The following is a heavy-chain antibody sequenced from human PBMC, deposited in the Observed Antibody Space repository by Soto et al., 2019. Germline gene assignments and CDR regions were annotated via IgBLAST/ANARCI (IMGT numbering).Heavy chain of an antibody. CDR3: ARKKLGYCSGRSCYFQY. D-gene: IGHD2-15*01. J-gene: IGHJ4*02. CDR1: GYTFTSYY. CDR2: INPSGGST. V-gene: IGHV1-46*01. Sequence: ASVKVSCKASGYTFTSYYMHWVRQAPGQGLEWMGIINPSGGSTSYAQKFQGRVTMTRDTSTSTVYMELSSLRSEDTAVYYCARKKLGYCSGRSCYFQYLGQGTLDSVSS.